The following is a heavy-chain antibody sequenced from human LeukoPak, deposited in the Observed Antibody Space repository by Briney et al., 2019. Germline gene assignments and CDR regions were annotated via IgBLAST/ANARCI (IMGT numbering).Heavy chain of an antibody. J-gene: IGHJ4*02. CDR3: ARAGSSWFFDY. CDR1: GGTFSSYA. Sequence: ASVKVSCKASGGTFSSYAISWVRQAPGQGLEWMGWINPNSGGTNYAQKFQGRVTMTRDTSISTAYMELSRLRSDDTAVYYCARAGSSWFFDYWGQGTLVTVSS. CDR2: INPNSGGT. D-gene: IGHD6-13*01. V-gene: IGHV1-2*02.